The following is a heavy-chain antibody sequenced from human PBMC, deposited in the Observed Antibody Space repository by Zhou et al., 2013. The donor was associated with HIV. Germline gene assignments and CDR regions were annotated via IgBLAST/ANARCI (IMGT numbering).Heavy chain of an antibody. J-gene: IGHJ3*02. CDR3: ARAGDIVVVPAAMVAFDI. V-gene: IGHV1-69*05. CDR1: GGTFSSYA. Sequence: QVQLVQSGAEVKKPGSSVKVSCKASGGTFSSYAISWVRQAPGQGLEWMGGIIPIFGTANYAQKFQGRVTITTDESTSTAYMELSSLRSEDTAVYYCARAGDIVVVPAAMVAFDIWGQGTMVTVSS. D-gene: IGHD2-2*01. CDR2: IIPIFGTA.